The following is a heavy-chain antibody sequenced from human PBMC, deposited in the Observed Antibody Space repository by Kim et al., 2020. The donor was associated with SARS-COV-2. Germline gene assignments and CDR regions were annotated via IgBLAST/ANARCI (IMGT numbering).Heavy chain of an antibody. D-gene: IGHD4-17*01. Sequence: SETLSLICNVSGGSIYSGSYYWAWIRQPPGKGLEWIGNIYYTGSTYYNPSLESRVAISIDTSKNQFSLKMSSVTAADAAVYFCARPMTTVTPRAFDVWGQGTVVTVSS. CDR1: GGSIYSGSYY. V-gene: IGHV4-39*07. J-gene: IGHJ3*01. CDR2: IYYTGST. CDR3: ARPMTTVTPRAFDV.